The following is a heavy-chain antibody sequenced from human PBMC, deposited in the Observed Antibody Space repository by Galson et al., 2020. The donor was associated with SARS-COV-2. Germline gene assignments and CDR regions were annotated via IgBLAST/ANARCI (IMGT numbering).Heavy chain of an antibody. J-gene: IGHJ4*02. CDR3: ARQPATVGMTGHLDY. Sequence: GESLKISCKGSEYSFTSYWIAWVRQMPGKGLEWMCIIYCGDSDTRYSPSFQGQVTISADKSINTAYLHWSSLRASDTAMYYCARQPATVGMTGHLDYWGQGTLVTVSS. V-gene: IGHV5-51*01. D-gene: IGHD6-13*01. CDR2: IYCGDSDT. CDR1: EYSFTSYW.